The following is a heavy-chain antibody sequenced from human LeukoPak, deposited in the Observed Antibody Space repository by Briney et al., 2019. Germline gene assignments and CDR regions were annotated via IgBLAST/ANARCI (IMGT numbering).Heavy chain of an antibody. J-gene: IGHJ5*02. CDR2: ISDSAHVI. CDR1: GFTFGDYF. CDR3: ARDLGYCSSTSCPLNWFDP. Sequence: GGSLRLSCEGSGFTFGDYFMTWIRQAPGKGLEWLSYISDSAHVIYYADSVKGRFTISRDNSKNTLYLQMNSLRAEDTAVYYCARDLGYCSSTSCPLNWFDPWGQGTLVTVSS. V-gene: IGHV3-11*04. D-gene: IGHD2-2*03.